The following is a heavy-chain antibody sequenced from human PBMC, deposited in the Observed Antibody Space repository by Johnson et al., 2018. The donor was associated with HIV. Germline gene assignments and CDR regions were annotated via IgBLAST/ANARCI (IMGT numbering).Heavy chain of an antibody. J-gene: IGHJ3*02. CDR2: ISGSGGST. V-gene: IGHV3-23*04. D-gene: IGHD5-24*01. Sequence: VLLVESGGGLVKPGGSLRLSCAASGFTFSNAWMSWVRPAPGQGLEWVSAISGSGGSTFYADSVKGRFTISRDNPKNTLYLQMNSLSAEDTAVYYCAFPTGATTAFDIWGQGTMVTVSS. CDR3: AFPTGATTAFDI. CDR1: GFTFSNAW.